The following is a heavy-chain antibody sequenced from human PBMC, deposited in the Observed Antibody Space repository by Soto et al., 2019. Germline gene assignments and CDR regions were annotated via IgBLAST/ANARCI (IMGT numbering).Heavy chain of an antibody. CDR3: ARDVVRSTAGDS. D-gene: IGHD2-15*01. V-gene: IGHV1-69*01. CDR1: GGTFSTSS. J-gene: IGHJ4*02. CDR2: IIPIFTRT. Sequence: QLQLVQSGTEVKEPGSSVKVSCKASGGTFSTSSFVWVRQGPGQGLEWMGGIIPIFTRTNFAQKFQGRVTVSADESTRTTSMELRSLTSEDTAIYYCARDVVRSTAGDSWGQGTLVTVSS.